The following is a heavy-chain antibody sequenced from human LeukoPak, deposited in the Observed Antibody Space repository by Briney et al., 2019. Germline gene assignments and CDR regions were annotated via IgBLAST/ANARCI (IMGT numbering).Heavy chain of an antibody. J-gene: IGHJ1*01. CDR1: GFTFSSYS. Sequence: GGSLRLSCAASGFTFSSYSMSWVRQAPGKGLEWVSAISASGGSTYYPDSVKGRFTISRDDSKSTLYLQMNSLRAEDTAVYYCAKDRSSGWYDKYFQHWGQGTLVTVSS. CDR3: AKDRSSGWYDKYFQH. D-gene: IGHD6-19*01. CDR2: ISASGGST. V-gene: IGHV3-23*01.